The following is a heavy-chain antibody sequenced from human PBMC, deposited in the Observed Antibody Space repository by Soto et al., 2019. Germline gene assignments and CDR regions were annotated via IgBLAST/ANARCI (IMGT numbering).Heavy chain of an antibody. CDR1: GFTFSSYA. CDR3: ARDQLLWFGESQMGGMDV. CDR2: ISYDGSNK. V-gene: IGHV3-30-3*01. Sequence: LRLSFAASGFTFSSYAMHWVRQAPGKGLEWVAVISYDGSNKYYADSVKGRFTISRDNSKDTLYLQMNSLRAEDTAVYYCARDQLLWFGESQMGGMDVWGQGTTVTVSS. D-gene: IGHD3-10*01. J-gene: IGHJ6*02.